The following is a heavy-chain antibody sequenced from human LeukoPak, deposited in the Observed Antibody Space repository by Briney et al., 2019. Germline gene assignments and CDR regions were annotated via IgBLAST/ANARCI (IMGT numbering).Heavy chain of an antibody. CDR1: GGSISSGSYY. D-gene: IGHD4-11*01. CDR2: IYYSGST. CDR3: ARLRPHYSNYDLGYFDY. V-gene: IGHV4-39*01. Sequence: SETLSLTCTVSGGSISSGSYYWVWIRQPPGKGLEWVGSIYYSGSTYYKPSLKSRVTISVDTSKNQFSLKLSSVTAADTAVYYCARLRPHYSNYDLGYFDYWGQGTLVTVSS. J-gene: IGHJ4*02.